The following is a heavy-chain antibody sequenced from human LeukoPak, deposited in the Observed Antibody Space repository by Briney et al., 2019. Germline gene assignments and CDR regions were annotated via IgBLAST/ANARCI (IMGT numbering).Heavy chain of an antibody. J-gene: IGHJ4*02. V-gene: IGHV3-7*01. Sequence: GGSLRLSCAASGFTFSSYAMSWVRQAPGKRPEWVANMNIDGSEKYYADSVKGRFSISRDNARNSVYLQMASLRVEDTAVYYCARDPVEWELLLDYWGQGTLVTVSS. CDR1: GFTFSSYA. CDR2: MNIDGSEK. CDR3: ARDPVEWELLLDY. D-gene: IGHD1-26*01.